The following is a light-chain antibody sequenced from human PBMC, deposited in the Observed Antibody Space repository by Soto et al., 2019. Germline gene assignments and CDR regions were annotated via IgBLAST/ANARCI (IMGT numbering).Light chain of an antibody. Sequence: QSALTQPASVSGSPGQSITLSCTGSSSDVGRYNSVSWYQQHPGAAPKLIVFDVTNRPSGVSDRFSGSKSGNTASLTISGLQAEDEADYYCRSYTARATPVFGGGTKVTVL. CDR2: DVT. CDR1: SSDVGRYNS. J-gene: IGLJ2*01. V-gene: IGLV2-14*03. CDR3: RSYTARATPV.